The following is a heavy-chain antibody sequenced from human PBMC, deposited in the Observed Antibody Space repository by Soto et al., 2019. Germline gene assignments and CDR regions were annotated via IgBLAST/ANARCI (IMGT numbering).Heavy chain of an antibody. CDR3: ARVVVAGVGYFDY. V-gene: IGHV4-61*01. CDR2: IYYSGST. D-gene: IGHD2-15*01. J-gene: IGHJ4*02. Sequence: NPSETLSLTCTVSGGSVSSGSYYWSWIRQPPGKGLEWIGYIYYSGSTNYNPSLKSRVTISVDTSKNQFSLKLSSVTAADTAVYYCARVVVAGVGYFDYWGQGTLVTVSS. CDR1: GGSVSSGSYY.